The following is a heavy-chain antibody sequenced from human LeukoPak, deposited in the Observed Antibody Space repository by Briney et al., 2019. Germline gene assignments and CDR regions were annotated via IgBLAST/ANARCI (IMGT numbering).Heavy chain of an antibody. V-gene: IGHV1-46*01. CDR1: GYTFTSYH. CDR2: INPSGGST. D-gene: IGHD1-1*01. Sequence: ASVKVSCKASGYTFTSYHIHCVRQAPGQGLEWMGKINPSGGSTTYAQKFQGRVTMTRDTSTSTVYMELSSLRSDDTAVYYCARENRFRTGNPFDYWGQGGLVTVSS. CDR3: ARENRFRTGNPFDY. J-gene: IGHJ4*02.